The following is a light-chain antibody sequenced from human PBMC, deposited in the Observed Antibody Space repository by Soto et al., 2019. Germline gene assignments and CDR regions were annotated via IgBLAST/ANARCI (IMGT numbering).Light chain of an antibody. CDR2: GAS. V-gene: IGKV3-20*01. J-gene: IGKJ4*01. CDR1: QSVSSNF. Sequence: IVLTQSPGTLSLSPVERATLSFMAIQSVSSNFLAWYQEKPGQAPRLLIYGASSRATGIPDRFSGSGSGTDFTLPISTLEPEDFAVYYCRQYGRSLASAIGGGTKVDTK. CDR3: RQYGRSLASA.